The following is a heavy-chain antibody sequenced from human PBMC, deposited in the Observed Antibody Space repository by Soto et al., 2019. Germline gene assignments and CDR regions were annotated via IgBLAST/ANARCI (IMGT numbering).Heavy chain of an antibody. J-gene: IGHJ6*02. D-gene: IGHD6-13*01. CDR3: ARDHYSSSWSTPSYYYYGMDV. CDR1: GGTFSSYA. V-gene: IGHV1-69*01. CDR2: IIPIFGTA. Sequence: QVQLVQSGAEVKKPGSSVKVSCKASGGTFSSYAISWVRQAPGQGLEWMGGIIPIFGTANYAQKFQGRVTINADESTSTAYMELSSLRSEDTAVYYCARDHYSSSWSTPSYYYYGMDVWGQGTTVTVSS.